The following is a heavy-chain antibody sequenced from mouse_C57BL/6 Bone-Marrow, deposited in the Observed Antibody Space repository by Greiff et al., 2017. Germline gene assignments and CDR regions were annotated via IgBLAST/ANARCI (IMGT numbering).Heavy chain of an antibody. V-gene: IGHV1-69*01. CDR1: GYTFTSYW. J-gene: IGHJ1*03. CDR2: IDPSDSYT. Sequence: QVQLQQPGAELVMPGASVKLSCKASGYTFTSYWMHWVKQRPGQGLEWIGEIDPSDSYTNYNQKFKGKSTLTVDKSSSTAYMQLSSLTSAYSAVYYCARYVFDVWGTGTTFTVSS. CDR3: ARYVFDV.